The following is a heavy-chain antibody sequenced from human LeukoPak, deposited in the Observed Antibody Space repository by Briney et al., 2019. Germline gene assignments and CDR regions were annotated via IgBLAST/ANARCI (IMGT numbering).Heavy chain of an antibody. CDR3: AHRGPGSYLGFAFDI. CDR1: GFSLSTSGVG. CDR2: IYWDDDK. D-gene: IGHD3-10*01. J-gene: IGHJ3*02. Sequence: SGPTLVKPTQTLTLTSTFSGFSLSTSGVGVGWIRPPPGKALEWLALIYWDDDKRYSPSLKSRLTITKDTSKNQVVLTMTNMDPVDTATYYCAHRGPGSYLGFAFDIWGQGTMVTVSS. V-gene: IGHV2-5*02.